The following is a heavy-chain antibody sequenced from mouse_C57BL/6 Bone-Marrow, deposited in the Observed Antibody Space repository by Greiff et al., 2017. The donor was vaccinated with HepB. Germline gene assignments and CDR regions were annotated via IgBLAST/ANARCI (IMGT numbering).Heavy chain of an antibody. CDR3: AREAVKGSFAY. CDR2: INPNNGGT. CDR1: GYTFTDYN. D-gene: IGHD3-3*01. Sequence: EVQRVESGPELVKPGASVKMSCKASGYTFTDYNMHWVKQSHGKSLERIGYINPNNGGTSYNQKFKGKATLTVNKSSSTAYMELRSLTSEDSAVYYCAREAVKGSFAYWGQGTLVTVSA. J-gene: IGHJ3*01. V-gene: IGHV1-22*01.